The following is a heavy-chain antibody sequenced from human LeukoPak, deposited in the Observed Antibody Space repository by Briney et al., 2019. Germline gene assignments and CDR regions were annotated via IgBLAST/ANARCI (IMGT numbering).Heavy chain of an antibody. J-gene: IGHJ3*02. V-gene: IGHV4-59*01. Sequence: SETLSLTCTVSGGSISSYYWSWIRQPPGKGLEWIGYIYYSGSTNYNPSLKSRVTISVDTSKNQFSLNLSSVTAADTAVYYCARYSSGWRSFDIWGQGTMVTGSS. D-gene: IGHD6-19*01. CDR1: GGSISSYY. CDR2: IYYSGST. CDR3: ARYSSGWRSFDI.